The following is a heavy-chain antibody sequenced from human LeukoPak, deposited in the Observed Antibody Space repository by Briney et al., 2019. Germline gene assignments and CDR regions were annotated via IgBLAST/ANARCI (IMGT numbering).Heavy chain of an antibody. CDR2: IYYSGST. CDR1: GGPISSGDYY. CDR3: ASMITFGGVIPLGFDY. D-gene: IGHD3-16*02. J-gene: IGHJ4*02. V-gene: IGHV4-61*08. Sequence: SETLSLTCTVSGGPISSGDYYWSWIRQPPGKGLEWIGYIYYSGSTNYNPSLKSRVTISVDTSKNQFSLKLSSVTAADTAVYYCASMITFGGVIPLGFDYWGQGTLVTVSS.